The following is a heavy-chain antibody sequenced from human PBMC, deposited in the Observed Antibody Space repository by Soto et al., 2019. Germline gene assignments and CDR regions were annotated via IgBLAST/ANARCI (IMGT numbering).Heavy chain of an antibody. CDR2: ISYDGSNK. V-gene: IGHV3-30-3*01. CDR1: GFTFSSYA. Sequence: QVQLVESGGGVVQPGRSLRLSCAASGFTFSSYAMHWVRQAPGKGLEWVAVISYDGSNKYYADSVKGRFTISRDNSKNTLYLQMNSLRAEHTAVYYCARERFWGQGTLLTVSS. CDR3: ARERF. J-gene: IGHJ4*02.